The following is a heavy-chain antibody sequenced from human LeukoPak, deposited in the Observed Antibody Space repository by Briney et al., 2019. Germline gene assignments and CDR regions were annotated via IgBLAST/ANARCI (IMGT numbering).Heavy chain of an antibody. CDR1: GFTFSSYA. J-gene: IGHJ4*02. D-gene: IGHD5-18*01. CDR3: AKDPRDHSYGWCWRYFDY. V-gene: IGHV3-23*01. Sequence: SGGSLRLSCAASGFTFSSYAMSWVRQAPGKGLEWVSDINGSGGSTYYADSVKGRFTISRDNSKNTLYLQMNSLRAEDTAVYYCAKDPRDHSYGWCWRYFDYWGQGTLVTVSS. CDR2: INGSGGST.